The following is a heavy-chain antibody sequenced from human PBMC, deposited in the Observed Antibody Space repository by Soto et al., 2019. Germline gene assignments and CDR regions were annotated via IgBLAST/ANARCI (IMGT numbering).Heavy chain of an antibody. V-gene: IGHV1-3*05. D-gene: IGHD3-3*01. CDR3: ARDSTYYDFWSGLNWFDP. CDR2: INAGNGNT. CDR1: GYTFTIYA. J-gene: IGHJ5*02. Sequence: QVQLVQSGAEEKKPGASVKVSCKASGYTFTIYAMHWVRQAPGQRLEWMGWINAGNGNTKYSQKFQGRVTITRDTSASTANMALSSLRSEDTAVYYCARDSTYYDFWSGLNWFDPWGQGTLVTVSS.